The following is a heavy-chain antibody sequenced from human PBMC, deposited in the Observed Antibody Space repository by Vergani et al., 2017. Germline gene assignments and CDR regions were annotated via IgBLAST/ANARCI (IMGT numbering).Heavy chain of an antibody. Sequence: EVQLVESGGGLVKPGGSLRLSCAASGFSFSSYSMNWVRQAPGKGLEWVASISGSSSYVFYRDSVEGRFTITRDNAKKSVYLQMNSLRAEDTAVYYCAKWGSGFLEWSYFDYWGQGTLVTVSS. D-gene: IGHD3-3*01. CDR3: AKWGSGFLEWSYFDY. J-gene: IGHJ4*02. CDR2: ISGSSSYV. V-gene: IGHV3-21*02. CDR1: GFSFSSYS.